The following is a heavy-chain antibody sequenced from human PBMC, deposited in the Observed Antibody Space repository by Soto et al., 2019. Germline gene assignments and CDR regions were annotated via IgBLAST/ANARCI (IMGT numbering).Heavy chain of an antibody. V-gene: IGHV3-72*01. CDR3: ARDSGKGAYFDY. J-gene: IGHJ4*01. CDR1: GFTFSDHY. D-gene: IGHD1-26*01. Sequence: EVQLVESGGGLVQPGGSQRLSCAASGFTFSDHYMDWVRQAPGKGLEWVGRIRNKAKSYTTDYAASVKGRVTISRDDSKDSLYLQMNSLKTEDTAIYYCARDSGKGAYFDYWGHGTLATVSS. CDR2: IRNKAKSYTT.